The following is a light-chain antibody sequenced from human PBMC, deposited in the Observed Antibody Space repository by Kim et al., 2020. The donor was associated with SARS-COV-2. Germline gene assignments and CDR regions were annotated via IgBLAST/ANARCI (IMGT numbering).Light chain of an antibody. CDR2: FAV. CDR3: QQYNRWPT. J-gene: IGKJ4*01. Sequence: SVSPGERATRSCRASENVATNLAWYQAKPGQPPRLLIYFAVTRATGVPARFSGSGSGTDFTLTISSLHSEVFAVYYCQQYNRWPTFGGGTKVDIK. CDR1: ENVATN. V-gene: IGKV3-15*01.